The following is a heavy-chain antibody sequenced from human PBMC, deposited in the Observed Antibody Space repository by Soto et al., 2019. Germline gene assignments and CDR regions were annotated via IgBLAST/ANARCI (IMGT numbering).Heavy chain of an antibody. J-gene: IGHJ4*02. CDR1: GHSVGSSG. D-gene: IGHD2-15*01. CDR2: ISASGGST. V-gene: IGHV3-23*01. CDR3: AKKDCTGGSCYRPFDS. Sequence: WGSLRICCASSGHSVGSSGIGSLRQAPGKGLEWVSSISASGGSTYYTDSVKGRFTISRDNSKNTLYLQMNSLRAEDTAVYYCAKKDCTGGSCYRPFDSWGQGTLVTVSS.